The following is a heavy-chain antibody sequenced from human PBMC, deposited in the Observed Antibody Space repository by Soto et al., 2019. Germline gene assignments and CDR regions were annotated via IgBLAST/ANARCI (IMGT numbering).Heavy chain of an antibody. J-gene: IGHJ6*02. V-gene: IGHV2-5*02. CDR2: IYWDDDK. CDR3: AHTVIFGVVKKYGMDV. CDR1: GFSLTTSGVG. D-gene: IGHD3-3*01. Sequence: QITLKESGPTLVKPTQTLTRTCTFSGFSLTTSGVGVAWIRQPPGKALEWLALIYWDDDKYYNPSLRSRLTINKETSKYKVVLTVTNMDHVDTGTYYCAHTVIFGVVKKYGMDVWGQGTSVAVSS.